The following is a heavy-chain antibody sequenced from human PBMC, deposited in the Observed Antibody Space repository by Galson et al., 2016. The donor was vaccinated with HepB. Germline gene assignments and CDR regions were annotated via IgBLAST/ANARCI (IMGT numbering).Heavy chain of an antibody. Sequence: SLRLSCAASGFTFGSYGMHWVRQAPGKGLEWVAVIWYDGSNKYYADSVKGRFTISRDNSKNTLYLQMNSLRAEDTAVYYCARDGYDIFTGYYPGYYFDYWGQGTLVTVSS. J-gene: IGHJ4*02. V-gene: IGHV3-33*01. CDR1: GFTFGSYG. D-gene: IGHD3-9*01. CDR3: ARDGYDIFTGYYPGYYFDY. CDR2: IWYDGSNK.